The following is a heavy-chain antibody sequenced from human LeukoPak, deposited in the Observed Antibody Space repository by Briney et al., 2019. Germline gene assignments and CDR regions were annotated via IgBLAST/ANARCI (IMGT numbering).Heavy chain of an antibody. Sequence: SETLSLTCTVSGGSISSGSYYWSWIRQPAGKGLEWIGRIYTSGSTNYNPSLKSRVTISVDTSKNQFSLKLSSVTAADTAVYYCARELRGSSWYGVDYWGQGTLVTVSS. J-gene: IGHJ4*02. CDR2: IYTSGST. CDR3: ARELRGSSWYGVDY. V-gene: IGHV4-61*02. CDR1: GGSISSGSYY. D-gene: IGHD6-13*01.